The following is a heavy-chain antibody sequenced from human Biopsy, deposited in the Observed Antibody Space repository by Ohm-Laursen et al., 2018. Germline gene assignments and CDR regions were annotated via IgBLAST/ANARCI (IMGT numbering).Heavy chain of an antibody. J-gene: IGHJ6*02. CDR2: INQSGST. D-gene: IGHD5-12*01. Sequence: SQTLSLTCAANGESSSGYFWNWIRQPPGKGLEWIGEINQSGSTKYSPSLKRRATLSADSSNSQFSLRLTSVTAADTAIYYCARGSGYFKLDVWGQGTTVTVSS. CDR3: ARGSGYFKLDV. CDR1: GESSSGYF. V-gene: IGHV4-34*01.